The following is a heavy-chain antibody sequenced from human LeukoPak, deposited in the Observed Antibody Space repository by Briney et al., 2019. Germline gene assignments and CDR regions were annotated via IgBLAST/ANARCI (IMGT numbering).Heavy chain of an antibody. D-gene: IGHD2-21*01. CDR1: GFTFSSYE. Sequence: PGGSLRLSCAASGFTFSSYEMNWVRQAPGKGLEWVSHISSDGHVERYVDSVRGRFTISRDNSKNTVYLQMNSLRTEDTAVYFCARGGGGVVVKYNWFDPWGQGTLVTVSS. V-gene: IGHV3-48*03. CDR2: ISSDGHVE. CDR3: ARGGGGVVVKYNWFDP. J-gene: IGHJ5*02.